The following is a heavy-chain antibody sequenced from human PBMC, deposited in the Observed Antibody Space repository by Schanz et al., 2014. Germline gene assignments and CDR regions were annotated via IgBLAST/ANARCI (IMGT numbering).Heavy chain of an antibody. V-gene: IGHV3-23*01. J-gene: IGHJ5*02. D-gene: IGHD3-9*01. CDR1: GFNFSDYA. Sequence: EVQLLESGGGLVPPGGSLRLSCAASGFNFSDYAMCWVRQAPGKGLEWVSAISGGGGTTYYTDSVKGRFTISRDNSKNSLYLQMSSLRADDTAVYYCAKAADWPVTRFDPWGQGTLVTVSS. CDR3: AKAADWPVTRFDP. CDR2: ISGGGGTT.